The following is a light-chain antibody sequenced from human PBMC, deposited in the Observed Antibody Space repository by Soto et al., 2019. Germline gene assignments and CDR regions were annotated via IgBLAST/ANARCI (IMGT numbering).Light chain of an antibody. J-gene: IGKJ3*01. CDR2: GAS. CDR3: QQYNNWPPEVS. CDR1: QSVGNN. Sequence: EIVMTQSPGTLSVSPGESATLSCRASQSVGNNLAWCQQKPGQPPRLLIYGASTRATGIPARFSGSGSGTEFTLTISSLESEDFAVYYCQQYNNWPPEVSFGPGTRVD. V-gene: IGKV3-15*01.